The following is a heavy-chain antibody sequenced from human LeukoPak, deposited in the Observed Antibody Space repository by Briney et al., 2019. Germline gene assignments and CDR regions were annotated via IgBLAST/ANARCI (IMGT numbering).Heavy chain of an antibody. V-gene: IGHV1-69*06. D-gene: IGHD3-9*01. CDR3: ATPQEYDILTGYYYYMDV. CDR1: GGTFSSYA. J-gene: IGHJ6*03. CDR2: IIPIFGTA. Sequence: GASVKVSCKASGGTFSSYAISWVRQAPGQGLEWMGGIIPIFGTANYAQKFQGRVTITADKSTSTAYMELSSLRSEDTAVYYCATPQEYDILTGYYYYMDVWGKGTTVTVSS.